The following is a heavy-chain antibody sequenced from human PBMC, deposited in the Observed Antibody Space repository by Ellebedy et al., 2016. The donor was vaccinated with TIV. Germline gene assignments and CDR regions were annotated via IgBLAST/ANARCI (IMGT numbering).Heavy chain of an antibody. Sequence: PGGSLRLSCTASGFTVTNNYMNWVRQAPGKGLEWVSVIYSGGTTYYADSVTGRFTISRDNSKNTLYLQMNSLRAEDTAVYYCAKGVQRIGTAEFDYWGQGTLVTVSS. CDR3: AKGVQRIGTAEFDY. CDR2: IYSGGTT. V-gene: IGHV3-66*01. D-gene: IGHD1-7*01. J-gene: IGHJ4*02. CDR1: GFTVTNNY.